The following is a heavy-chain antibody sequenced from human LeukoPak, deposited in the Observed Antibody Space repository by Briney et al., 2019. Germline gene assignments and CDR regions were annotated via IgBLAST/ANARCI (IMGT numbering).Heavy chain of an antibody. V-gene: IGHV3-21*04. D-gene: IGHD3-10*01. Sequence: PGGSLRLSCAASGFTFSSYSMNWVRQAPGKGLEWVSSISSSSSYIYYADSVKGRFSISRDNSKNTLHLQMNSLRAEDTAVYYCAKVYGSGSYYFPDYWGQGTLVTVSS. CDR1: GFTFSSYS. J-gene: IGHJ4*02. CDR3: AKVYGSGSYYFPDY. CDR2: ISSSSSYI.